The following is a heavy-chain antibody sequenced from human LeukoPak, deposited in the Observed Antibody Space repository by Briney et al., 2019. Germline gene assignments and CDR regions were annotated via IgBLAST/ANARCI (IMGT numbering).Heavy chain of an antibody. D-gene: IGHD6-19*01. V-gene: IGHV1-69*13. CDR3: ARAESSGSNAFDI. J-gene: IGHJ3*02. CDR1: GGTFSSYA. CDR2: IIPVFGTA. Sequence: ASVKVSCKASGGTFSSYAISWVRQAPGQGLEWMGGIIPVFGTANYAQKFQGRVTITADESTSTAYMELSSLRSEDTAVYYCARAESSGSNAFDIWGQGTMVTVSS.